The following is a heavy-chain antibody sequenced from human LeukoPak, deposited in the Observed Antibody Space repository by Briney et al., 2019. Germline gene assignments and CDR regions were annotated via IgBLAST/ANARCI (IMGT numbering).Heavy chain of an antibody. CDR2: IYYSGST. D-gene: IGHD2-15*01. CDR3: ASVYCSGGSCYSRPSYFDY. Sequence: PSETLSLTCTVSGGSISSGDYYWSWIRQPPGKGLEWIGYIYYSGSTYYNPSLKSRVTISVDTSKNQFSLKLSSVTAADTAVYYCASVYCSGGSCYSRPSYFDYWGQGTLVTVSS. CDR1: GGSISSGDYY. J-gene: IGHJ4*02. V-gene: IGHV4-30-4*01.